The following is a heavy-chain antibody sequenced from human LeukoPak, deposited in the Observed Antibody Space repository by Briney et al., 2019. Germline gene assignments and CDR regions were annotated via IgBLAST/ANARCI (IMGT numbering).Heavy chain of an antibody. CDR3: ARDAGYCSSTSCYYYGMDV. CDR1: GFTFSSYT. Sequence: PGGSLRLSCAASGFTFSSYTMNWVRQAPGKGLEWVSSIVSSSSYIYYADSLKGRFTISRDNAKNSLYLQMNSLRAEDTAVYYSARDAGYCSSTSCYYYGMDVWGQGTTVTVSS. D-gene: IGHD2-2*01. J-gene: IGHJ6*02. V-gene: IGHV3-21*01. CDR2: IVSSSSYI.